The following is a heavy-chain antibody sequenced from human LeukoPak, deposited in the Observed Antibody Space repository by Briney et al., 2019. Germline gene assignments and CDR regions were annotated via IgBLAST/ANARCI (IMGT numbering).Heavy chain of an antibody. V-gene: IGHV4-59*01. CDR3: ARDPTTGTTRGPAFDY. J-gene: IGHJ4*02. Sequence: SETLSLTCTVSGGSISSYYWSWIRQPPGKGLEWIGYIYYSGSTNYNPSLKSRVTISVDTSKNQFSLKLSSVTAADTAVYYCARDPTTGTTRGPAFDYWGQGTLVTVSS. D-gene: IGHD1-1*01. CDR2: IYYSGST. CDR1: GGSISSYY.